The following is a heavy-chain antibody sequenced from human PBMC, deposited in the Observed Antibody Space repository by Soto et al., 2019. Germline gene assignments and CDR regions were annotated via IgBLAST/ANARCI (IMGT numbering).Heavy chain of an antibody. CDR1: GFTVTSNG. CDR3: AKGRQNHRHYFHH. Sequence: PGGSLRLSCGVSGFTVTSNGVSWVRQAPGKGLEWVSAISPNGQGIWYADSVKGRFTISRDISRNTAFLQLDSLRAEDTAVYYCAKGRQNHRHYFHHWGQGTLVTVSS. J-gene: IGHJ4*02. CDR2: ISPNGQGI. V-gene: IGHV3-23*01.